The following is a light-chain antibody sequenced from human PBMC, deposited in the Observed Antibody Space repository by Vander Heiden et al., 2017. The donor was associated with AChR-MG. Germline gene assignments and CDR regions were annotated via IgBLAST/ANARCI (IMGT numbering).Light chain of an antibody. J-gene: IGLJ3*02. V-gene: IGLV2-14*01. CDR1: SSDVGGYNY. CDR2: DVS. Sequence: QSALTQPAPVSGSPGQSITISCTGTSSDVGGYNYVSWYQQHPGKAPKLMIYDVSNRPSGVSNRFSGSKSGNTASLTISGLQAEDEADYYCSSYTSSSFWVFGGGTKLTVL. CDR3: SSYTSSSFWV.